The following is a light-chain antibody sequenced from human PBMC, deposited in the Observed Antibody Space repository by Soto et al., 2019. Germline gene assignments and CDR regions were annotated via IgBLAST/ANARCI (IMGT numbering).Light chain of an antibody. Sequence: IQMTQSPSSFSASTGDRVTITCRASQGIGNNLAWYQRKPGRAPKLLISGASTLQIGVPSRFSGSGSGTEFTLTINYLQSEDFAIYYCQHYYSPPPTFGQGTNVEIK. CDR1: QGIGNN. CDR3: QHYYSPPPT. V-gene: IGKV1-8*01. J-gene: IGKJ1*01. CDR2: GAS.